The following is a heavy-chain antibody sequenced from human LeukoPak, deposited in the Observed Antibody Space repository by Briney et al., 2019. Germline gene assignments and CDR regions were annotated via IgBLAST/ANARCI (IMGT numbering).Heavy chain of an antibody. J-gene: IGHJ4*02. V-gene: IGHV3-30*04. Sequence: PGGSLRLSCAASGFTFSSYTMHWVRQAPCKGLEWVAVISYDGSNKYYADSVRGRFTISRDNSKNTLYLQMNSLRAEDTAVYYCAKESGEEWELFDYWGQGTLVTVSS. CDR1: GFTFSSYT. CDR2: ISYDGSNK. D-gene: IGHD1-26*01. CDR3: AKESGEEWELFDY.